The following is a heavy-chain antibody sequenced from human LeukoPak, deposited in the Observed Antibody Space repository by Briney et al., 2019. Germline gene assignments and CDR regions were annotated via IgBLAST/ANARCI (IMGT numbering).Heavy chain of an antibody. J-gene: IGHJ4*02. D-gene: IGHD6-13*01. Sequence: PGGSLRLSCAAAGFTFSTYAMTWVRQAPGRGLEWVSVISGSGVDTFYADSVKGRFTISGDNSKNTLYLQMDSLRAEDTAIYYCARNGRNIAATGYYFHYWGQGTLVTVSS. CDR3: ARNGRNIAATGYYFHY. CDR1: GFTFSTYA. V-gene: IGHV3-23*01. CDR2: ISGSGVDT.